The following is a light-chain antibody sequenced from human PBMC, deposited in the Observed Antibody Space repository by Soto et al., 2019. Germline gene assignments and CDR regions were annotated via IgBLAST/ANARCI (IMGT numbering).Light chain of an antibody. CDR3: QQYDNLPLT. V-gene: IGKV1-33*01. CDR2: DAS. CDR1: QDISNY. Sequence: DIQMTQSPSSLSASVGDRVTITCQASQDISNYLNWYQQKPGKAPKLLIYDASNLETGVPSRFSESGSGTDFTVTISSLQPEDIATYYCQQYDNLPLTFGGGTKVEIK. J-gene: IGKJ4*01.